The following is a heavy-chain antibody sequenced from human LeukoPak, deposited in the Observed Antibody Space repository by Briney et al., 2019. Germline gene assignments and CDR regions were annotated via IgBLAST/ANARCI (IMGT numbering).Heavy chain of an antibody. CDR2: ISYDGSDK. V-gene: IGHV3-30-3*01. J-gene: IGHJ6*02. CDR3: ARALPISMIVVVYPGGMDV. Sequence: GGSLRLSCAASGFTLSSYAMHWVRQAPGKGLEWVAVISYDGSDKYYADSVKGRFTISRDNSKNTLYLQMNSLRAEDTAVYYCARALPISMIVVVYPGGMDVWGQGTTVTVSS. D-gene: IGHD3-22*01. CDR1: GFTLSSYA.